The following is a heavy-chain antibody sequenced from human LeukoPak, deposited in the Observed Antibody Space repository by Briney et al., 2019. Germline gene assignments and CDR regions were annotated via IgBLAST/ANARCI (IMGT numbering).Heavy chain of an antibody. V-gene: IGHV4-59*01. CDR1: GGSISGYY. D-gene: IGHD3-22*01. CDR2: FYDSGST. Sequence: SETLSLTCSVSGGSISGYYWSWIRQSPGKGLEWIGYFYDSGSTNYNPSLKSRVTISVDTSKNQFSLKLSSVTAADTAVYYCARAAYYYDSSGSGVDAFDIWGQGTMVTVSS. J-gene: IGHJ3*02. CDR3: ARAAYYYDSSGSGVDAFDI.